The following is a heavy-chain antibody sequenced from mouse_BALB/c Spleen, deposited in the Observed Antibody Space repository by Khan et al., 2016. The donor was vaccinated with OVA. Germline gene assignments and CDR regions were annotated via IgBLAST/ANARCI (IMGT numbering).Heavy chain of an antibody. Sequence: EVKLEESGPGLVKPSQSLSLTCTVTGYSITSDYAWNWIRQFPGNKLEWMGYISYRGSTNYNPSLKGRISITRDTSRHQFFLQLNSVTTEDTATYYCARRYYYGQWYLDVWGAGTTVTVSS. J-gene: IGHJ1*01. V-gene: IGHV3-2*02. CDR3: ARRYYYGQWYLDV. D-gene: IGHD1-1*01. CDR2: ISYRGST. CDR1: GYSITSDYA.